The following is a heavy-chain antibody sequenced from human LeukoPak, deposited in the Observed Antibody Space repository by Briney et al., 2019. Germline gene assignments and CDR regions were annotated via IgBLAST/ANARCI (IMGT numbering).Heavy chain of an antibody. CDR1: GFTVSSNY. J-gene: IGHJ4*02. D-gene: IGHD5-12*01. CDR2: IYSGGST. V-gene: IGHV3-66*02. CDR3: ARDPAFAVATFFDY. Sequence: GGSLRLSCAASGFTVSSNYMSWVRQAPGKGLEWVSVIYSGGSTYYADSVKGRLTISRDNSKNTLYLQMNSLGAEDTAVYYCARDPAFAVATFFDYWGQGTLVTVSS.